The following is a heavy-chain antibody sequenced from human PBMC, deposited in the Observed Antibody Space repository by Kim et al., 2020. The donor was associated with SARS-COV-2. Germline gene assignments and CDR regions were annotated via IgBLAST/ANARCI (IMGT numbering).Heavy chain of an antibody. D-gene: IGHD2-8*01. V-gene: IGHV3-33*01. CDR3: ARVLVFYYYDMDV. Sequence: YYEDPVKDRFTISRDHSKNTMYLQMNSLRAEETAVYYCARVLVFYYYDMDVWGQGTTVTVSS. J-gene: IGHJ6*02.